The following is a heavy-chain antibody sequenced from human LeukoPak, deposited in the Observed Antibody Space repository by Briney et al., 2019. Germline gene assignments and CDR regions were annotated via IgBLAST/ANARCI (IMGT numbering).Heavy chain of an antibody. CDR1: GGTFSSYA. Sequence: ASVKVSCKASGGTFSSYAISWVRQAPGQGLEWMGGIIPIFGTANYAQKFQGRVTLTADESTSTAYMELSSLRSEDTAVYYCARDRHPSSGVRDFYGAFDIWGQGTMVTVSS. CDR3: ARDRHPSSGVRDFYGAFDI. J-gene: IGHJ3*02. V-gene: IGHV1-69*13. D-gene: IGHD2/OR15-2a*01. CDR2: IIPIFGTA.